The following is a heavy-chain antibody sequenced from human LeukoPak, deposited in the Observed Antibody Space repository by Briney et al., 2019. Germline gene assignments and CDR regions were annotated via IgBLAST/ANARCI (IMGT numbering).Heavy chain of an antibody. D-gene: IGHD3-10*01. CDR2: INHSGST. J-gene: IGHJ4*02. Sequence: SETLSLTCAVYGGSFSGYYWSWIRQPPGKGLEWIGEINHSGSTNYNPSLKSRVTISVDTSKNQFSLKLSSVTAADTAVYYCARDTANPYYYGSGSYYPVYYFDYWGQGTLVTVSS. V-gene: IGHV4-34*01. CDR3: ARDTANPYYYGSGSYYPVYYFDY. CDR1: GGSFSGYY.